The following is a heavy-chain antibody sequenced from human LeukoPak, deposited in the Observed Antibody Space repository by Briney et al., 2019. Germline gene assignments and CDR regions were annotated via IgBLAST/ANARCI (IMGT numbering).Heavy chain of an antibody. CDR2: IYPDDSDT. V-gene: IGHV5-51*01. D-gene: IGHD3-22*01. Sequence: GSLKISCKTSGYTFTNYWIGWVRQMPGKGLEWMGIIYPDDSDTRYSPSFQGQVTISADKSISTAYLQWSSLKASDTAMYYCARHHYYYDSGPYPGHYWGQGTLVTVSS. J-gene: IGHJ4*02. CDR1: GYTFTNYW. CDR3: ARHHYYYDSGPYPGHY.